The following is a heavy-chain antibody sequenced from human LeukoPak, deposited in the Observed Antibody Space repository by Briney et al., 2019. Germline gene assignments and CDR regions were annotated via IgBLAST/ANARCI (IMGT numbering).Heavy chain of an antibody. CDR3: ARVPGGDDFWSGYFDY. Sequence: ASVKVSCKASGGTFSSYAISWVRRAPGQGLEWMGWINPNSGGTNYAQKFQGRVTMTRDTSISTAYMELSRLRSDDTAVYYCARVPGGDDFWSGYFDYWGQGTLVTVSS. V-gene: IGHV1-2*02. D-gene: IGHD3-3*01. CDR2: INPNSGGT. J-gene: IGHJ4*02. CDR1: GGTFSSYA.